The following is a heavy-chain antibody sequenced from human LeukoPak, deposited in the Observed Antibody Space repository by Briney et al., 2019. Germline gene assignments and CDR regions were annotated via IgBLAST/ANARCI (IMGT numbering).Heavy chain of an antibody. J-gene: IGHJ4*02. V-gene: IGHV3-30*02. CDR1: GFTFSSYG. CDR3: AKDPRSILYFDY. CDR2: IRYDGSNK. Sequence: GRSLRLSCAASGFTFSSYGMHSVRQAPGKGLEWVAFIRYDGSNKYYADSVKGRFTISRDNSKNTLYLQMNSLRAEDTAVYYCAKDPRSILYFDYWGQGTLVTVSS. D-gene: IGHD6-13*01.